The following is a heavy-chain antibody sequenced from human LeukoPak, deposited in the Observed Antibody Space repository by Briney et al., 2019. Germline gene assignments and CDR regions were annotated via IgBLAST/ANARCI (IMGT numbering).Heavy chain of an antibody. D-gene: IGHD3-22*01. CDR1: GYTFTTYG. J-gene: IGHJ4*02. V-gene: IGHV1-18*01. CDR2: ISAYNGNT. Sequence: ASVGVSCKASGYTFTTYGISWVRQAPGQGLEWMGWISAYNGNTNYAQKLQGRVTMTTDTSASTAYMELRRLRSDNTAVYYCARDRLGYYDSSGYYRPLDYWGQGTLVTVSS. CDR3: ARDRLGYYDSSGYYRPLDY.